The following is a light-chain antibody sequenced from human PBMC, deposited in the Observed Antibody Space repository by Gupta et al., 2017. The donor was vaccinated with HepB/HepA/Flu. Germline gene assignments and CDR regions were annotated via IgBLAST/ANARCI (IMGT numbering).Light chain of an antibody. V-gene: IGKV1-39*01. CDR3: QQSDSAPLA. Sequence: DTQMTQSPSSLSASVGDRVTITCRASQSISFFLNWYQQKPGKAPKLLIYAASSLQSGVPSRFSGSGSGTDFTLTISSLQPEDFATYYCQQSDSAPLAFGQGTKVEIK. CDR2: AAS. CDR1: QSISFF. J-gene: IGKJ1*01.